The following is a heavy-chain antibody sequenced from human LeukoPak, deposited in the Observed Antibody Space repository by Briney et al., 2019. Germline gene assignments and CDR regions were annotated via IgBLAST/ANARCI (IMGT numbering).Heavy chain of an antibody. CDR3: ARGSMGVVAAPTRNFDY. D-gene: IGHD2-15*01. CDR1: GGSFSGYY. J-gene: IGHJ4*02. V-gene: IGHV4-34*01. CDR2: INHSGST. Sequence: PSETLSLTRAVYGGSFSGYYWSWIRQPPGKGLEWIGEINHSGSTNYNPSLKSRVTISVDTSKNQFSLKLSSVTAADTAVYYCARGSMGVVAAPTRNFDYWGQGTLVTVSS.